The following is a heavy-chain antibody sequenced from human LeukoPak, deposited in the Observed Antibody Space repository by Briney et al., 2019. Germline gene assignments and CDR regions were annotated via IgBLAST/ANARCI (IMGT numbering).Heavy chain of an antibody. CDR1: GFTFSSYE. Sequence: PGGSLRLSCAASGFTFSSYEMNWVRQAPGKGLEWVSSISSSSSYIYYADSVKGRFTISRDNAKNSLYLQMNSLRAEDTAVYYCARRTDLVRAFDIWGQGTMVTVSS. CDR3: ARRTDLVRAFDI. J-gene: IGHJ3*02. CDR2: ISSSSSYI. V-gene: IGHV3-21*01. D-gene: IGHD1-26*01.